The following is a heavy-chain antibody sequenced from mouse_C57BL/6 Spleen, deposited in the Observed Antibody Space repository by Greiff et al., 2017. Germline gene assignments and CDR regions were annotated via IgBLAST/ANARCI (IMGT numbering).Heavy chain of an antibody. J-gene: IGHJ3*01. CDR1: GYTFTSYW. CDR2: IDPSDSYT. D-gene: IGHD2-1*01. CDR3: ARSVNYVFAY. V-gene: IGHV1-50*01. Sequence: QVQLQQSGAELVKPGASVKLSCKASGYTFTSYWMQWVKQRPGQGLEWIGEIDPSDSYTNYNQKFKGKATLTVDTSASTAYMQLSSLTSEDSAVYYCARSVNYVFAYWGQGTLVTVSA.